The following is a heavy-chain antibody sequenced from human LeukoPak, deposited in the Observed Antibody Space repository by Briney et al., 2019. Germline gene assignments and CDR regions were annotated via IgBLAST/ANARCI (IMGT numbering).Heavy chain of an antibody. V-gene: IGHV1-8*01. CDR3: ARNPPRTGDFNS. J-gene: IGHJ4*02. Sequence: ASVKVSCKTSGYTFTNYDINWVRQATGQGLEWLGWMSPNNGDTGYAQKFQGRVTMTRDTSINTAYMELSGLTSEDTAVYYCARNPPRTGDFNSWGQGALVTVSS. CDR1: GYTFTNYD. CDR2: MSPNNGDT. D-gene: IGHD7-27*01.